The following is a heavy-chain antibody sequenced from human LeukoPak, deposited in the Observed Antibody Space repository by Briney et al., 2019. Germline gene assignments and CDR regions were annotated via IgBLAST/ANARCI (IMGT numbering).Heavy chain of an antibody. CDR3: ARSLRYCGGDCYHPLGYYYGMDV. CDR1: GYTFTSYY. V-gene: IGHV1-46*01. D-gene: IGHD2-21*02. CDR2: INPSDGST. Sequence: ASVKVSCKASGYTFTSYYMHWVRQAPGQGLEWMGIINPSDGSTSYAQKFQGRVTMTRDTSTSTVYMELSSLRSEDTAVYYCARSLRYCGGDCYHPLGYYYGMDVWGQGTTVTVSS. J-gene: IGHJ6*02.